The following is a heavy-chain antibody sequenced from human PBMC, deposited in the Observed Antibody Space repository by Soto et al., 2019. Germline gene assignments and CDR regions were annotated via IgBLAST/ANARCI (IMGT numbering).Heavy chain of an antibody. V-gene: IGHV3-21*01. CDR3: ARVFRNGFNV. D-gene: IGHD2-8*01. J-gene: IGHJ6*02. CDR1: GFTFSGYS. Sequence: EVQLVESGGGLVKPGGSLRLSCVASGFTFSGYSINWVRQAPGKGLEWVSYISGPSIYIYYADSVKGRFTISRDNAKSAVYLQMNSLRAEDTAVYYCARVFRNGFNVWGQGTTGSVSS. CDR2: ISGPSIYI.